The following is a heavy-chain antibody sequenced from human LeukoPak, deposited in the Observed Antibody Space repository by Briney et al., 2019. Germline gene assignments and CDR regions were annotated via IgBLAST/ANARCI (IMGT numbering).Heavy chain of an antibody. CDR2: IKQDESEK. CDR1: GVTFSSYW. D-gene: IGHD3-22*01. V-gene: IGHV3-7*01. CDR3: ARAYYYDSSGYPFDY. Sequence: PGGSLRLSCAASGVTFSSYWMSWVRQAPGEGPERVSNIKQDESEKYYVDSVKGRFTISRDNAKNSLYLQMNSLRAEDTAGYYCARAYYYDSSGYPFDYWGQGTLVTVSS. J-gene: IGHJ4*02.